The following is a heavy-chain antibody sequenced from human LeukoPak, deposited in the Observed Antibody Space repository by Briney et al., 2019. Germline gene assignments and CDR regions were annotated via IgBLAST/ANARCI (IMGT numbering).Heavy chain of an antibody. CDR3: ARGVVRGIIDY. Sequence: ASVKVSCKASGYVFTTYTIIWVRQAPGQGLEWMGWLSTYNGNTNYARKFQDRVTMTTDTSTNTAYMELRSLRSDDTAVYFCARGVVRGIIDYWGHGTLVTVSS. J-gene: IGHJ4*01. V-gene: IGHV1-18*01. CDR1: GYVFTTYT. D-gene: IGHD3-10*01. CDR2: LSTYNGNT.